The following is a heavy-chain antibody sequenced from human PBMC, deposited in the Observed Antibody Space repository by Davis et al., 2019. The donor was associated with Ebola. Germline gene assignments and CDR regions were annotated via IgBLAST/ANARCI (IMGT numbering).Heavy chain of an antibody. V-gene: IGHV4-34*01. D-gene: IGHD5-12*01. CDR2: INHSGST. CDR1: GGSSSGYY. CDR3: AGGRGGYDGYYYYGMDV. Sequence: MPGGSLRLSCAVYGGSSSGYYCSWIRQPPGKGLEWIGEINHSGSTNYNASLKSRVTISVDTSKNQFSLKLSSVTAADTAVYYCAGGRGGYDGYYYYGMDVWGQGTTVTVSS. J-gene: IGHJ6*02.